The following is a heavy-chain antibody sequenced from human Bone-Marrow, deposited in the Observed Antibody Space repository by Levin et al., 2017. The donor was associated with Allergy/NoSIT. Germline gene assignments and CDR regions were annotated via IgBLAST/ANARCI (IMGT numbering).Heavy chain of an antibody. Sequence: GGSLRLSCAASGFTFSSYAMHWVRQAPGKGLEWVAVISYDGSNKYYADSVKGRFTISRDNSKNTLYLQMNSLRAEDTAVYYCARGLPVTTSNTRGRAFDSWGQGTMVTVSS. CDR1: GFTFSSYA. D-gene: IGHD4-17*01. J-gene: IGHJ3*02. CDR3: ARGLPVTTSNTRGRAFDS. V-gene: IGHV3-30-3*01. CDR2: ISYDGSNK.